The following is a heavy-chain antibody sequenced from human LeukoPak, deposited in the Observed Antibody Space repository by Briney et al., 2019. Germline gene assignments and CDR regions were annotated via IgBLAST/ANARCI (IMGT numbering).Heavy chain of an antibody. CDR2: ISYDGSNK. J-gene: IGHJ5*02. CDR3: AKGLSGGSGVS. V-gene: IGHV3-30*18. Sequence: GRSLRLSCAASGFTFRSYGMHWVRQAPGKGLEWVAVISYDGSNKYYADSVKGRFTISRDNSKNTPYLQMNSLRAEDTAVYYCAKGLSGGSGVSWGQGTLVIVSS. D-gene: IGHD6-19*01. CDR1: GFTFRSYG.